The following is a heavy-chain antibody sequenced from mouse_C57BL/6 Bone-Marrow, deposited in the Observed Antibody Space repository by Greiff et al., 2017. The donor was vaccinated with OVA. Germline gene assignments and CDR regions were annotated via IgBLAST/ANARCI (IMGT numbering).Heavy chain of an antibody. J-gene: IGHJ1*01. D-gene: IGHD2-1*01. CDR3: ARWSYYGKAYCDV. CDR1: GYTFTSYW. Sequence: VQLQQPGAELVMPGASVKLSCKASGYTFTSYWMHWVKQRPGQGLEWIGEIDPSDSYTNYNQKFKGKSTLTVDKSSSTAYMQLSSLTSEDSAVCCCARWSYYGKAYCDVWGAGTTVTVSS. V-gene: IGHV1-69*01. CDR2: IDPSDSYT.